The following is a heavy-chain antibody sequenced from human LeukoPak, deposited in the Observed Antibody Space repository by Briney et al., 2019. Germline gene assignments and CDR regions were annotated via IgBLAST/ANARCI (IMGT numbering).Heavy chain of an antibody. CDR3: ARGEMVTVPSFDY. CDR1: GFTFSSYS. D-gene: IGHD5-24*01. CDR2: ISYDGSNK. J-gene: IGHJ4*02. V-gene: IGHV3-30-3*01. Sequence: ARSLRLSCAASGFTFSSYSMHWVRQAPGKGLEWVAVISYDGSNKYYADSVKGRFTIPRHNSKNTLYLQMNSLRDADTAVYYCARGEMVTVPSFDYWGQGPLVTVSS.